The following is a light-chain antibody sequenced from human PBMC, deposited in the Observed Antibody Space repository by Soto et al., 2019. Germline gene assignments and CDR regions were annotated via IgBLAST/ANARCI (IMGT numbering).Light chain of an antibody. CDR3: QQYENLPT. Sequence: DIQMTQSPSSLSAFVGDRVTITCRASLTISSYLNWYQQKPGRAPKLLIYDASNLEAGVPSRFRGSGSGTDFTFTISRLQPEDIATYNCQQYENLPTFGQGTRLEIK. J-gene: IGKJ5*01. V-gene: IGKV1-33*01. CDR1: LTISSY. CDR2: DAS.